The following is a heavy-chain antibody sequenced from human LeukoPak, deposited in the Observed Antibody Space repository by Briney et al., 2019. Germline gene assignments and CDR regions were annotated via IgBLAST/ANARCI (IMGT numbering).Heavy chain of an antibody. Sequence: GESLKISCKGSGYSFTSYWIGWVRQMPGKGLEWMGIIYPGDSDTRYSPSFQGQVTISADKSISTAYLQWSSLKASDTAMYYCARVYYDSSGYYLGGDNWFDPWGQGTLVTVSS. CDR1: GYSFTSYW. CDR2: IYPGDSDT. CDR3: ARVYYDSSGYYLGGDNWFDP. D-gene: IGHD3-22*01. V-gene: IGHV5-51*01. J-gene: IGHJ5*02.